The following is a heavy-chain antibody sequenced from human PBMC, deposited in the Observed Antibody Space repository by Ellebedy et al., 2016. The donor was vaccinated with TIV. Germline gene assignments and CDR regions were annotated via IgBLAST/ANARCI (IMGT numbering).Heavy chain of an antibody. CDR2: INQDGSEI. V-gene: IGHV3-7*01. CDR3: ARAIGSGSSY. D-gene: IGHD3-22*01. J-gene: IGHJ4*02. Sequence: GGSLRLSXAASGFTFRSYWMHWVRQAPGKWLEWVANINQDGSEIHYVDSVKGRFTISRDNAENSLYLQMNSLRAQDTAVYYCARAIGSGSSYWGQGTLVTVSS. CDR1: GFTFRSYW.